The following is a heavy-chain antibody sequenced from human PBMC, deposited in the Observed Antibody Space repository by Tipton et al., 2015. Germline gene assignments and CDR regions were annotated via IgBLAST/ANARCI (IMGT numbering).Heavy chain of an antibody. CDR3: ATLHLLELRFDY. D-gene: IGHD1-7*01. Sequence: LRLSCTVSGGSISSSSYYWGWIRQPPGKGLEWIGSIYYSGSAYYNPSLKSRVTISVDTSKNKFSLKLSSVTAADTALYYCATLHLLELRFDYWGQGTLVTVSS. CDR1: GGSISSSSYY. CDR2: IYYSGSA. V-gene: IGHV4-39*01. J-gene: IGHJ4*02.